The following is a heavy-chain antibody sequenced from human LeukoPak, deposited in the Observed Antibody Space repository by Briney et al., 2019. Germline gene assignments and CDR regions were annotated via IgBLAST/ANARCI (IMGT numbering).Heavy chain of an antibody. CDR3: ARDRVGSGWPRPYYFEV. CDR1: GYTLTGYY. D-gene: IGHD6-19*01. J-gene: IGHJ4*02. CDR2: INPNTGAT. Sequence: GASVKVSCKASGYTLTGYYLHWVRQAPGQGLEWMGCINPNTGATHSAQKFQGRITMTRDTSISTAYMDLSRLRSDDTAVYYCARDRVGSGWPRPYYFEVWGQGTLVTVSS. V-gene: IGHV1-2*02.